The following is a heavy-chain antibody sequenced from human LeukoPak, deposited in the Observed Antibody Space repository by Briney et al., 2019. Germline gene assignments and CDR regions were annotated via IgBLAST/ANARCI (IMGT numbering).Heavy chain of an antibody. J-gene: IGHJ4*02. CDR2: MNPNSGNT. D-gene: IGHD2-2*01. V-gene: IGHV1-8*01. Sequence: ASVKVSCKASGYTFTSYDINWVRQATGQGLEWMRWMNPNSGNTGYAQKFQGRVTMTRNTSISTAYMELSSLRSEDTAVYYCARGWVPAAMRTGRTKYYFDYWGQGTLVTVSS. CDR1: GYTFTSYD. CDR3: ARGWVPAAMRTGRTKYYFDY.